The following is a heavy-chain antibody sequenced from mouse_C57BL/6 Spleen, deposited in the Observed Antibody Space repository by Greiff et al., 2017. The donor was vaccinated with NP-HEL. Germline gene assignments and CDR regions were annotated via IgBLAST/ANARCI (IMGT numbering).Heavy chain of an antibody. D-gene: IGHD1-3*01. CDR3: ASNSHFDY. Sequence: QVQLKESGAELMKPGASVKLSCKATGYTFTGYWIEWVKQRPGHGLEWIGEILPGSGSTNYNEKFKSKATFTADTSSNTAYMQLSSLTTEDSAIYYCASNSHFDYWGQGTTLTVSS. CDR2: ILPGSGST. J-gene: IGHJ2*01. V-gene: IGHV1-9*01. CDR1: GYTFTGYW.